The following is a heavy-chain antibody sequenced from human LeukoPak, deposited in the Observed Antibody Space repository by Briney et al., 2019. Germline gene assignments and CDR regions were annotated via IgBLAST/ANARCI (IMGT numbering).Heavy chain of an antibody. Sequence: ASVKVSCKASGYTFTSYYMHWVRQAPGQGLEWMGIINPSGGSTSYAQKFQGRVTMTRDTSTSTVYMELSSLRSEDTAVYYCARDLMVYAIPSWFGPWGQGTLVTVSS. CDR2: INPSGGST. CDR3: ARDLMVYAIPSWFGP. J-gene: IGHJ5*02. V-gene: IGHV1-46*01. D-gene: IGHD2-8*01. CDR1: GYTFTSYY.